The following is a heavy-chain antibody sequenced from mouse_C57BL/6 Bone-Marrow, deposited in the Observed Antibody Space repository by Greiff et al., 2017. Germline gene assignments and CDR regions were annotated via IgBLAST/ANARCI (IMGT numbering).Heavy chain of an antibody. V-gene: IGHV1-76*01. CDR2: IYPGSGNT. CDR3: AREGYYYGSSYRDYAMDY. J-gene: IGHJ4*01. Sequence: QVQLKESGAELVRPGASVKLSCKASGYTFTDYYINWVKQRPGQGLEWIARIYPGSGNTYYNEKFKGKATLTAEKSSSTAYMQLSSLTSEDSAVYFCAREGYYYGSSYRDYAMDYWGQVTSVTVSS. D-gene: IGHD1-1*01. CDR1: GYTFTDYY.